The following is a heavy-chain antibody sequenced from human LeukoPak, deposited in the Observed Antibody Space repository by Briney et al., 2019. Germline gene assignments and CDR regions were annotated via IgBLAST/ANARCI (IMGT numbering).Heavy chain of an antibody. CDR2: IIPILGIA. CDR3: ARAYSSSSGGGMDV. D-gene: IGHD6-6*01. CDR1: GGTFSSYT. J-gene: IGHJ6*02. V-gene: IGHV1-69*02. Sequence: SVKVSFKASGGTFSSYTISWVRQAPGQGLEWMGRIIPILGIANYAQKFQGRVTITADKSTSTAYMELSSLRSEDTAVYCCARAYSSSSGGGMDVWGQGTTVTVSS.